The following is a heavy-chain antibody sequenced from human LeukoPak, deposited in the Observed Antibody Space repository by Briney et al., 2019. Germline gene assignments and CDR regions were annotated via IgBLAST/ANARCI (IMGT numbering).Heavy chain of an antibody. CDR1: GCTFSSYT. J-gene: IGHJ4*02. V-gene: IGHV1-69*04. CDR2: INPNRGVT. CDR3: ARDLYGGNSPDY. Sequence: GASVKVSCKASGCTFSSYTISWVRQAPGQGLEWMGRINPNRGVTNYAQKFQGRVTMTADKSTSTAYMELSSLRSNDTAVYYYARDLYGGNSPDYWGQGTLVTVSS. D-gene: IGHD4-23*01.